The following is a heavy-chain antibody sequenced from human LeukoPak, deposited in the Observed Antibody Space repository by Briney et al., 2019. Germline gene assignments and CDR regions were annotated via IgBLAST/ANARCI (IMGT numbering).Heavy chain of an antibody. D-gene: IGHD5-24*01. V-gene: IGHV3-21*01. J-gene: IGHJ4*02. CDR1: GFTFSNYN. Sequence: GGSLRLSCAASGFTFSNYNINWVRQAPGKGLEWVSSISSSSNYINYADSMKGRFTISRDNAKNSLYLQMNSLRAEDTAVYYCARDRDQDGYNTGFDYWGQGTLVTVS. CDR2: ISSSSNYI. CDR3: ARDRDQDGYNTGFDY.